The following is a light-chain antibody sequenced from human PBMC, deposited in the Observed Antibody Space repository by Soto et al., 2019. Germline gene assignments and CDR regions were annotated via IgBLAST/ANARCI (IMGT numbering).Light chain of an antibody. CDR3: QQYYTTPLT. V-gene: IGKV3-20*01. CDR2: GAS. Sequence: EVVLTQSPGTLSLSPGERATLSCRASQTVNNNYLAWYQQKPGRAPRLLIFGASNRATGIPDRFSGSASGTDFTLTISGLEPEEFAVYYCQQYYTTPLTFGGGTKV. CDR1: QTVNNNY. J-gene: IGKJ4*01.